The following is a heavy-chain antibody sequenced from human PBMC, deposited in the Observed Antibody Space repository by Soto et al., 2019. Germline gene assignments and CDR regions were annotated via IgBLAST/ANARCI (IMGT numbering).Heavy chain of an antibody. J-gene: IGHJ3*02. CDR1: GGSFSSYY. CDR3: TRFQFCSGNDCYRPFDM. CDR2: VYSSGAT. D-gene: IGHD2-15*01. V-gene: IGHV4-59*01. Sequence: SETLSLTCTVSGGSFSSYYWSLMRQPPGEGLEWLGYVYSSGATRYNPSLNGRVSMSVDTSKDQFSLILSSLTAADTAIYFCTRFQFCSGNDCYRPFDMWGQGIMVTVSS.